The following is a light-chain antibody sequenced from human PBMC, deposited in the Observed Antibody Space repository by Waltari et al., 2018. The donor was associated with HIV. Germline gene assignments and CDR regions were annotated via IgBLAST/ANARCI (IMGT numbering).Light chain of an antibody. J-gene: IGKJ1*01. V-gene: IGKV4-1*01. Sequence: DIVITQSPDSLAAALGERATITCKSSQSVLYSSNNKYYLAWYQQKPGQPPKLLIYWASTRQSGVPDRFSGSGSGTDFTLTISSLQAEDVAVYYCQQYYSTPWTFGQGTKVEIK. CDR2: WAS. CDR1: QSVLYSSNNKYY. CDR3: QQYYSTPWT.